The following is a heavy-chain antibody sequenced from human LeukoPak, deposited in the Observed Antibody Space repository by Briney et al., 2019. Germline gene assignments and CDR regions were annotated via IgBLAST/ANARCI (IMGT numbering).Heavy chain of an antibody. CDR2: IYHSGST. D-gene: IGHD3-9*01. V-gene: IGHV4-4*02. CDR1: GGSISSSNW. CDR3: ASVLTGYSRYYFDY. Sequence: SETLSLTCAVSGGSISSSNWWSLVRQPPGKGLEWIGEIYHSGSTNYNPSLKSRVTISVDKSKNQFSLKLSSVTAADTAVYYCASVLTGYSRYYFDYWGQGTLVTVSS. J-gene: IGHJ4*02.